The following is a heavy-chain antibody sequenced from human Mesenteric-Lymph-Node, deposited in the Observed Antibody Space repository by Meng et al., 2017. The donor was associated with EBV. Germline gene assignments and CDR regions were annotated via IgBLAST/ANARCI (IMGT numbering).Heavy chain of an antibody. CDR3: ARGRGSRLLFYSSFDS. V-gene: IGHV4-34*01. J-gene: IGHJ4*02. CDR2: INHSGST. CDR1: GASFSGYY. D-gene: IGHD2-15*01. Sequence: QVQLRQWGAGLLKPSATLSPTCAVYGASFSGYYWSWIRQPPGKGLEWIGEINHSGSTNYNPSLKSRVSVSLDTSKNQFSLKLSSVTAADTAVFYCARGRGSRLLFYSSFDSWGQGTLVTVSS.